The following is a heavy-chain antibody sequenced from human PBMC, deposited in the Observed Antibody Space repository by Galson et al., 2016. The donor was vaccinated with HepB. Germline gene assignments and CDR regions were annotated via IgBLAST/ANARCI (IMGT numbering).Heavy chain of an antibody. CDR2: LSDSGSAA. CDR3: VNSGNYRLTY. J-gene: IGHJ4*02. CDR1: GFTFSNYA. D-gene: IGHD1-26*01. V-gene: IGHV3-23*01. Sequence: SLRLSCAASGFTFSNYAMSWVRQAPGKGLEWVSGLSDSGSAAYYADSVKGRFTISRDNAKNSLYLQMNNLRDEDTAVYYCVNSGNYRLTYWGQGTLVTVSS.